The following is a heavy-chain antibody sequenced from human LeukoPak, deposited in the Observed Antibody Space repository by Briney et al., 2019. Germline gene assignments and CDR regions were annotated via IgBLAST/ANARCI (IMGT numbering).Heavy chain of an antibody. CDR1: GDSISSGSYY. Sequence: SETLSLTCTVSGDSISSGSYYWSWIRQPAGKGLEWIVRIYSNGDTKFNPSLKSRVTISLDTSKNQFSLKLSSATAADTAVYYCASRHSKQQPYYYYMDIWGKGTTVTVSS. V-gene: IGHV4-61*02. CDR3: ASRHSKQQPYYYYMDI. J-gene: IGHJ6*03. D-gene: IGHD6-13*01. CDR2: IYSNGDT.